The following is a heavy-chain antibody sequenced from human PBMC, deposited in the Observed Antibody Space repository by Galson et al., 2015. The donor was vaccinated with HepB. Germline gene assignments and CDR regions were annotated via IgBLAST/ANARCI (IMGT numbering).Heavy chain of an antibody. J-gene: IGHJ6*03. Sequence: QSGAEVKKPGESLKISCKGSGYTFTNYWIGWVRQMPGKGLEWMGIIYLGDSDTRYSPSFQGQVSISADKSISTAYLQWSSLKASDTAMYYCARQGMNGWSHSPPCYYYMDVWGKGTTVTVSS. V-gene: IGHV5-51*01. CDR1: GYTFTNYW. CDR2: IYLGDSDT. D-gene: IGHD1-1*01. CDR3: ARQGMNGWSHSPPCYYYMDV.